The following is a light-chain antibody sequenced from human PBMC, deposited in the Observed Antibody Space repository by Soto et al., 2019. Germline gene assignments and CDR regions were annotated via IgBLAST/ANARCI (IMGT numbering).Light chain of an antibody. CDR2: TSY. CDR1: SSNIGSDY. V-gene: IGLV1-47*02. J-gene: IGLJ3*02. Sequence: QSVLTQPPSASGAPGQRVTISCSGSSSNIGSDYVYWFQQLPGTAHKLLIYTSYQRPSGVPDRFSGSKSGTSASLAISGLRSEDEADYWCAAWDARLSTWVFGGGTKLTVL. CDR3: AAWDARLSTWV.